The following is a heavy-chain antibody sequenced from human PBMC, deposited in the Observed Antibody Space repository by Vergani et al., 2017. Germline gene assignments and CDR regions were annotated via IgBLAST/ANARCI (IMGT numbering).Heavy chain of an antibody. D-gene: IGHD1-26*01. CDR1: GGSISSSSYY. CDR2: IYYSGST. J-gene: IGHJ5*02. Sequence: QLQLQESGPGLVKPSETLSLTCTVSGGSISSSSYYWGWIRQPPGKGLEWIGRIYYSGSTYYNPSLKSRVTISVDTSKNQFSLKLSSVTAADTAVYYCARQEAGAGNWFDPWGQGTLVTVSS. V-gene: IGHV4-39*01. CDR3: ARQEAGAGNWFDP.